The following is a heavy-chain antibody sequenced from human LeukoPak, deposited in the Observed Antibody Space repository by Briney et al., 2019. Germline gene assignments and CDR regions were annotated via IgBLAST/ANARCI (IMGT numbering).Heavy chain of an antibody. D-gene: IGHD5-12*01. Sequence: GGSLRLSCTASGFTFGDYAMTWVRQAPGKGLEWVGFIRSKAYGGTTEFAASVKGRFIISRDDSKSIAFLQMNSLKTEDTAVYYCTAYDPSDYYGMDVWGQGTTVTVS. CDR2: IRSKAYGGTT. J-gene: IGHJ6*02. CDR3: TAYDPSDYYGMDV. CDR1: GFTFGDYA. V-gene: IGHV3-49*04.